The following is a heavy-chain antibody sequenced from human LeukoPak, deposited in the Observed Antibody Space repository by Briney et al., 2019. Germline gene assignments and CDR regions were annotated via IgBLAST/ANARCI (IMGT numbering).Heavy chain of an antibody. CDR1: GFTFSNSE. V-gene: IGHV3-48*03. CDR3: ATVGRSSRPGY. J-gene: IGHJ4*02. Sequence: GGSLRLSCVASGFTFSNSEMNWVRQAPGKGLEWVSYITTGGGTTYYADSVKGRFTISRDNAKNSLCLQMSSLRAEDTATYYCATVGRSSRPGYWGQGALVTVSS. D-gene: IGHD6-6*01. CDR2: ITTGGGTT.